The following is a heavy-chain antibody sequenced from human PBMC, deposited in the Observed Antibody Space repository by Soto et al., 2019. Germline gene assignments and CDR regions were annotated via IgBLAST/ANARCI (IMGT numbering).Heavy chain of an antibody. V-gene: IGHV3-23*01. CDR3: AKTADYSGSGRHYLLIDY. J-gene: IGHJ4*01. CDR1: GFTFSDYS. Sequence: SLRLSCPSSGFTFSDYSMSWVRQATGKVLEWVLTISGSGGNTHYTDSEKGRFTISRDNSKSTLYLQMNSLRGEDTAVYYCAKTADYSGSGRHYLLIDYWGQGNLVTVSS. CDR2: ISGSGGNT. D-gene: IGHD3-10*01.